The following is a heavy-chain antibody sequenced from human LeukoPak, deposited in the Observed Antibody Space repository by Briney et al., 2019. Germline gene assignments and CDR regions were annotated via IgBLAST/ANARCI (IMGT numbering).Heavy chain of an antibody. CDR2: MYSSGST. V-gene: IGHV4-34*01. Sequence: SETLSLTCAVYGGSLSGYYWNWIRQPPGKGLEWIGSMYSSGSTYYNPSLKSRVTISVDTSKNQFSLKLSSVTAADTAVYYCARSLGNGLIDYWGQGTLVTVSS. CDR3: ARSLGNGLIDY. J-gene: IGHJ4*02. CDR1: GGSLSGYY. D-gene: IGHD2-8*01.